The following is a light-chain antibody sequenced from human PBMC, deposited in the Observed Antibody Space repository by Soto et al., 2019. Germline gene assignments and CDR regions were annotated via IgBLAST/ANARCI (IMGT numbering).Light chain of an antibody. Sequence: DTQLTQSPSFLSASIGDRVTITCRASQGINSYLAWYQQEPGKAPKLLIYEASTLQTGVPSRFSGSGSATEFTLTISSLQPEDFATYYCQQGNSYPLTFGGGTKVEIK. J-gene: IGKJ4*01. CDR1: QGINSY. V-gene: IGKV1-9*01. CDR3: QQGNSYPLT. CDR2: EAS.